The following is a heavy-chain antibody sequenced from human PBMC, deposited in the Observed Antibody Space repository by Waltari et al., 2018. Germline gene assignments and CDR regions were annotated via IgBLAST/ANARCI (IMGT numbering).Heavy chain of an antibody. CDR3: ARDTAVFIISGYFDV. Sequence: QAQLVESGGGVVQPGGSLRLSCAASGFTFTKYAMNWVRQAPGKGLEWLAMISYDGSNELHTDSVKGRFTISRDNSKNTLYLQMDTLTTEDMAVYYCARDTAVFIISGYFDVWGQGILVTVSA. V-gene: IGHV3-30-3*01. J-gene: IGHJ4*02. CDR1: GFTFTKYA. CDR2: ISYDGSNE. D-gene: IGHD3-10*01.